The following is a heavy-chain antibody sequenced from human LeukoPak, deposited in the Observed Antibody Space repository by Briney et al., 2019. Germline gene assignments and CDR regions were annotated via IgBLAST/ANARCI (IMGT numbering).Heavy chain of an antibody. CDR3: ARAYSSSLFDYYYYYMDV. V-gene: IGHV1-2*02. Sequence: ASVKVPCKASGYTFTGYYMHWVRQAPGQGLEWMGWINPDSGGTNYAQKFQGRVTMTRDTSISTAYMELSRLRSDDTAVYYCARAYSSSLFDYYYYYMDVRGKGTTVTVSS. D-gene: IGHD6-6*01. J-gene: IGHJ6*03. CDR1: GYTFTGYY. CDR2: INPDSGGT.